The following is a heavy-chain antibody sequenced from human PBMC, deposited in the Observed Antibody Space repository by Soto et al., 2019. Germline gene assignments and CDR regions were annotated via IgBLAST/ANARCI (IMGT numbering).Heavy chain of an antibody. J-gene: IGHJ4*02. Sequence: PSETLSLTCTVSGGSISSGGYYWSWIRQHPGKGLEWIGYIYYSGSTYYNPSLKSRVTISVDTSKNQFSLKLSSVTAADTAVYYCARALGCSSTSCLHAQFDYWGQGTLVTVSS. CDR1: GGSISSGGYY. CDR3: ARALGCSSTSCLHAQFDY. V-gene: IGHV4-31*03. D-gene: IGHD2-2*01. CDR2: IYYSGST.